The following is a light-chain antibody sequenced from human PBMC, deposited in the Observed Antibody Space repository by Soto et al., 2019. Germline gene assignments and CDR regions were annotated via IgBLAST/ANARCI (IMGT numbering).Light chain of an antibody. J-gene: IGKJ5*01. CDR1: QIVSSSY. Sequence: EIVLTQSPCTLSLSPGERASLSCGASQIVSSSYLSWYQQKPGPPPRLLIYASATRATGISDRFSSSASGTYFTLTISRLAPEDFAVYYCQQYGDSPVTFGPGTRLEIK. V-gene: IGKV3-20*01. CDR2: ASA. CDR3: QQYGDSPVT.